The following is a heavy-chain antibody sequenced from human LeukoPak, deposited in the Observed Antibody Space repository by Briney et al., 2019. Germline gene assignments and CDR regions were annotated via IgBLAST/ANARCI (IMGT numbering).Heavy chain of an antibody. J-gene: IGHJ3*02. V-gene: IGHV3-48*01. CDR1: GFFFSSYS. CDR2: ISGSSDSI. Sequence: PGGSLRLSCAACGFFFSSYSMNWVRQAPGKGLEWVSYISGSSDSIYYADSVRGRFTISRDNAKNSLYLQMNSLRVEDTAVYYCGRSWGSGLDAFDIWGQGTMVTVSS. CDR3: GRSWGSGLDAFDI. D-gene: IGHD3-22*01.